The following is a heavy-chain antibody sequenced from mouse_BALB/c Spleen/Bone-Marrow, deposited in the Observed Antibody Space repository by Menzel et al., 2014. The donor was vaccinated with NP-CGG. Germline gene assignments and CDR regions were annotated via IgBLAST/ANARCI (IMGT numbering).Heavy chain of an antibody. J-gene: IGHJ2*01. D-gene: IGHD2-10*02. CDR1: GYSITSGYY. V-gene: IGHV3-6*02. CDR3: ARGGYGFPFDY. CDR2: ISYDGSN. Sequence: ESGPGLVKPSQSLSLTRSVTGYSITSGYYWNWIRQFPGNKLEWMGYISYDGSNNYNPSLKNRISITRDTSKNQFFLKLNSVTTEDTATYYCARGGYGFPFDYWGQGTTLTVSS.